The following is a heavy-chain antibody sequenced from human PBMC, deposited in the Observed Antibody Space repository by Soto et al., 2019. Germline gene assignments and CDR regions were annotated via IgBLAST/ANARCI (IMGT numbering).Heavy chain of an antibody. J-gene: IGHJ6*02. Sequence: GGSLRLSCAASGFTFSSYAMSWVRQSPGKGLEWVSAISGSGGSTYYADSVKGRFTISRDNSKNTLYLQMNSLRAEDTAVYYCAKGDSSSWYMDYYYYGMDVWGQGTTVTVSS. CDR2: ISGSGGST. V-gene: IGHV3-23*01. CDR3: AKGDSSSWYMDYYYYGMDV. D-gene: IGHD6-13*01. CDR1: GFTFSSYA.